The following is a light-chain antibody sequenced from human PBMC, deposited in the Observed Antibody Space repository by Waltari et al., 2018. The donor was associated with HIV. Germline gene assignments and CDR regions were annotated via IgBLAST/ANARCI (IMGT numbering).Light chain of an antibody. CDR1: NIGSKS. CDR2: DDS. J-gene: IGLJ3*02. Sequence: SYVLTQPPSVSVAPGKTASITCGGNNIGSKSVHWYQQKPGQAPVLVIYDDSERPSGIPERCSGSNSGNTATLTISRVEAGDEADYYCQVWDSSSDHPVFGGGTKLTVL. V-gene: IGLV3-21*04. CDR3: QVWDSSSDHPV.